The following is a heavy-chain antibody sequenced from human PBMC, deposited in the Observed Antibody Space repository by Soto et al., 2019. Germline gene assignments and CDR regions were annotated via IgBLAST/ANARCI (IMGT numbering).Heavy chain of an antibody. CDR2: IYYSGST. CDR3: AGRYGVALDY. J-gene: IGHJ4*02. V-gene: IGHV4-59*08. Sequence: SETLSLTCTVSGGSIRSYYWSWIRQPPGKGLEWIGYIYYSGSTNYNPSLKSRVTISVDTSKNQFSLKLSSVTAADTAVYYCAGRYGVALDYWGQGTLVTVCS. CDR1: GGSIRSYY. D-gene: IGHD4-17*01.